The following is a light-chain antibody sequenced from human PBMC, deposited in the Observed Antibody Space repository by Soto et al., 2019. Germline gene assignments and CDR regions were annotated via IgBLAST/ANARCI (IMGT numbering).Light chain of an antibody. CDR2: GAS. J-gene: IGKJ1*01. Sequence: EIVMTQSPATLSVSPGGRATLSCRASHNIDSRLAWYQLKRGQPPRLPIHGASTMATGVAPKFSGRGSGTEYTHIIIRLHCEVVAVNLCQHYAYWPPWTCGQGTKVDIK. V-gene: IGKV3-15*01. CDR3: QHYAYWPPWT. CDR1: HNIDSR.